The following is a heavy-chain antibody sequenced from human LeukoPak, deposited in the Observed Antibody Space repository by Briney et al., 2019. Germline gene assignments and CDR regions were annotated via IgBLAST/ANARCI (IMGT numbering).Heavy chain of an antibody. Sequence: ASVKVSCKASGYTFTSYGISWVRQAPGQGLEWMGWISAYNGNTNYAQKLQGRVTMTTDTSTSTAYMELRSLRSDDTAVYYCARVRVVPAATRGSSFQHWGQGTLVTVSS. CDR3: ARVRVVPAATRGSSFQH. D-gene: IGHD2-2*01. V-gene: IGHV1-18*01. J-gene: IGHJ1*01. CDR1: GYTFTSYG. CDR2: ISAYNGNT.